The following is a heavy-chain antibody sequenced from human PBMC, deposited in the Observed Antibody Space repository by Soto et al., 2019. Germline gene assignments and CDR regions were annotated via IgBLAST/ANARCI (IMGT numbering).Heavy chain of an antibody. V-gene: IGHV4-34*01. D-gene: IGHD3-3*01. J-gene: IGHJ5*02. CDR2: INHSGST. CDR3: ARGRFFGDFWSGYSHAWFDP. Sequence: PSETLSLTCAVYGGSFSGYYWSWIRQPPGKGLEWIGEINHSGSTNYNPSFKSRVTISVDTSKNQFSLKLSSVTAADTAVYYCARGRFFGDFWSGYSHAWFDPWGQGTLVTVSS. CDR1: GGSFSGYY.